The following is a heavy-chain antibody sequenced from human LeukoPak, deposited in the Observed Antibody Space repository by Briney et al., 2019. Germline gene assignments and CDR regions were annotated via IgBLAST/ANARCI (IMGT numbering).Heavy chain of an antibody. CDR1: GDSVSSNSAA. J-gene: IGHJ5*02. CDR3: ARVLVGATGGNWFDP. D-gene: IGHD1-26*01. CDR2: TYYRSKWYN. Sequence: SQTLSLTCAISGDSVSSNSAAWNWIRQPPSRGLEWLGRTYYRSKWYNDYAVSVKSRITINPDTSKNQFSLQLNSATPEDTAVYYCARVLVGATGGNWFDPWGQGTLVTVSS. V-gene: IGHV6-1*01.